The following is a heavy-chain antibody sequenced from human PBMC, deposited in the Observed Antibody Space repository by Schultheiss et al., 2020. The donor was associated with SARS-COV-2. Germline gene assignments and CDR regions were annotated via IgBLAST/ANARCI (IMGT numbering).Heavy chain of an antibody. J-gene: IGHJ5*01. Sequence: GGSLRLSCSASGFTFSDYAMHWVRQAPGKGLEYVSAINSNGHSTYYADSMKGRFTISRDNSKNTVFLQMSSLRPEDTAVYYCAKEADIVARDGWFDSWGQGTVVTVSS. CDR3: AKEADIVARDGWFDS. CDR1: GFTFSDYA. V-gene: IGHV3-64D*09. D-gene: IGHD5-12*01. CDR2: INSNGHST.